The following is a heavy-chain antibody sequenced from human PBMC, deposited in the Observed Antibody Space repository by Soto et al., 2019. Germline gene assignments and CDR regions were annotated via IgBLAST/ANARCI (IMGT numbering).Heavy chain of an antibody. CDR2: ISAYNGNT. CDR3: ARDCGGDCPLDWFDP. CDR1: GYTFTSYG. J-gene: IGHJ5*02. Sequence: QVQLVQSGAEVKKPGASVKVSCKASGYTFTSYGISWVRQAPGQGLEWMGWISAYNGNTTNAQKLQGRVTMTTDPSTSTGYMELRGLRPDDTAVYYCARDCGGDCPLDWFDPWGQGTLVTVSS. V-gene: IGHV1-18*01. D-gene: IGHD2-21*01.